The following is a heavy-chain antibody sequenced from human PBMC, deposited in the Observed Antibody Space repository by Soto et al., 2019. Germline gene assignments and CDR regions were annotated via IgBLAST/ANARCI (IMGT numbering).Heavy chain of an antibody. CDR1: GGSFSGYY. V-gene: IGHV4-34*01. D-gene: IGHD2-21*02. Sequence: PSETLSLTCAVYGGSFSGYYWSWIRQPPGKGLEWIGEINHSGSTNYNPSLKSRVTISVGTSKNQFSLKLSSVTAADTAVYYCARGPLVTDYYYGMDVWGQGTTVTVSS. J-gene: IGHJ6*02. CDR3: ARGPLVTDYYYGMDV. CDR2: INHSGST.